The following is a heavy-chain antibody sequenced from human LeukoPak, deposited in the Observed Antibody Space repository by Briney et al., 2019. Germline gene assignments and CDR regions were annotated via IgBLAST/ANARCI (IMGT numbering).Heavy chain of an antibody. CDR2: ISGDGGST. Sequence: GRSLRLSCAASGFNFATHWVRQAPGKGLEWVSLISGDGGSTYYADSVKGRFTISRDNSKNSLYLQMNSLRTEDTALYYCAKDPYSGGYSYPYEAPFDYWGQGTLVTVSS. D-gene: IGHD5-18*01. V-gene: IGHV3-43*02. CDR3: AKDPYSGGYSYPYEAPFDY. J-gene: IGHJ4*02. CDR1: GFNFA.